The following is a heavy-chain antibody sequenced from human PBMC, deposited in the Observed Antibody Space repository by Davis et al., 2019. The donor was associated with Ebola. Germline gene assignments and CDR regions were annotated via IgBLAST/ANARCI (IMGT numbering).Heavy chain of an antibody. CDR2: IKQDGSEK. J-gene: IGHJ6*02. D-gene: IGHD5-18*01. CDR3: AKDTAMVAYYYYGMDV. CDR1: GFTFSSYW. V-gene: IGHV3-7*03. Sequence: GESLKISCAASGFTFSSYWMSWVRQAPGKGLEWVANIKQDGSEKYYVDSVKGRFTISRDNAKNSLYLQMNSLRAEDTAVYYCAKDTAMVAYYYYGMDVWGQGTTVTVSS.